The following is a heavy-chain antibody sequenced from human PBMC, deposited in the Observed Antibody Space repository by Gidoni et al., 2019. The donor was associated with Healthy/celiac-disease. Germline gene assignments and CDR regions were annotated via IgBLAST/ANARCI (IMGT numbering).Heavy chain of an antibody. CDR2: IIPIFGTA. D-gene: IGHD1-20*01. CDR1: GGTFSSYA. Sequence: QVQLVQSGAEVKKPGSSVKVSCKASGGTFSSYALSWVRQAPGQGLEWMGGIIPIFGTANYAQKFQGRVTITADESTSTAYMELSSLRSEDTAVYYCARDVLGITPGGGHYYYYGMDVWGQGTTVTVSS. V-gene: IGHV1-69*01. CDR3: ARDVLGITPGGGHYYYYGMDV. J-gene: IGHJ6*02.